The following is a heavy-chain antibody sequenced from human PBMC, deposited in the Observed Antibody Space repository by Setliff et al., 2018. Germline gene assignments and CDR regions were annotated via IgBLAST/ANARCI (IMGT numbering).Heavy chain of an antibody. V-gene: IGHV1-69*13. CDR2: IIPIFGTA. CDR3: AGHRGVEGTPVDY. Sequence: GASVKVSCKASGGTFSSYTINWVRQAPGQGLEWMGGIIPIFGTANHAQNFQGRVTITADESTDTAYMELSSLTSDDTAVYYCAGHRGVEGTPVDYWGQGIQVTVSS. CDR1: GGTFSSYT. J-gene: IGHJ4*02. D-gene: IGHD3-10*01.